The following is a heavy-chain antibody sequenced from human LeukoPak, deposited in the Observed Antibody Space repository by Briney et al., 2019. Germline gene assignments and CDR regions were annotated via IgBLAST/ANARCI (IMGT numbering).Heavy chain of an antibody. Sequence: GGSLRLSCTASGFTFSRYAMNWVRQTPGKGLEWVAFISYDGNDKSYADFVKGRFTISRDNSKNTVYVQMNSLRAEDTAVYYCARGAHYYDSSGYYREYWGQGTLVTVSS. CDR1: GFTFSRYA. D-gene: IGHD3-22*01. CDR3: ARGAHYYDSSGYYREY. CDR2: ISYDGNDK. J-gene: IGHJ4*02. V-gene: IGHV3-30-3*01.